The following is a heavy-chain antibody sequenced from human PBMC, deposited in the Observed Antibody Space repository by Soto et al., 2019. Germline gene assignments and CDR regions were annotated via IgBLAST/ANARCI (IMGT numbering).Heavy chain of an antibody. CDR2: ISWNSGSI. V-gene: IGHV3-9*01. J-gene: IGHJ3*02. CDR3: AKDSFSLVVAIAFDI. D-gene: IGHD2-2*01. Sequence: QPGGSLRLSCAASGFTFDDYAMHWVRQAPGKGLEWVSGISWNSGSIGYADSVKGRFTISRDNAKNSLYLQMNSLRAEDTALYYCAKDSFSLVVAIAFDIWGQGTMVTVSS. CDR1: GFTFDDYA.